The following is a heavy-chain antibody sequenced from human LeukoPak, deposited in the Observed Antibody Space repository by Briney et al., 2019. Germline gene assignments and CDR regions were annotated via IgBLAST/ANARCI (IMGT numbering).Heavy chain of an antibody. D-gene: IGHD6-13*01. CDR3: AKDASSSSWYYFDY. J-gene: IGHJ4*02. CDR1: GGTFSSYA. V-gene: IGHV1-69*04. CDR2: IIPILGIA. Sequence: SVKVSCKASGGTFSSYAISWVRQAPGQGLEWMGRIIPILGIANYAQKFQGRVTITADKSTSTAYMELSSLRSEDTAVYYCAKDASSSSWYYFDYWGQGTLVTVSS.